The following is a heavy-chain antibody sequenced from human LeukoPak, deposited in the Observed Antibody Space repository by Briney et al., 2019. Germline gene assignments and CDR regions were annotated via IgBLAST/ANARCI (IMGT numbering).Heavy chain of an antibody. CDR3: ARDRWYYYDSSDYYHDPFDI. J-gene: IGHJ3*02. Sequence: GGSLRLSCAASGFTFSSYAMHWVRQAPGKGLEWVAVDSVKGRFTISRDNSKNTLYLQMNSLRPEDTAVYYCARDRWYYYDSSDYYHDPFDIWGQGTMVTVSS. CDR1: GFTFSSYA. D-gene: IGHD3-22*01. V-gene: IGHV3-30*04.